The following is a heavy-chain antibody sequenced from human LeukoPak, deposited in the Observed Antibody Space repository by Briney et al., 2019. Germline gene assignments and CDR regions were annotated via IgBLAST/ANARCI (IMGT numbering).Heavy chain of an antibody. D-gene: IGHD3-10*01. J-gene: IGHJ6*02. CDR1: GFTFDDYA. V-gene: IGHV3-9*01. CDR3: AKDSCFGRSCSYGMDV. Sequence: HPGRSLRLSCAASGFTFDDYAMHWVRQAPGKGLEWVSGISWNSGSIGYADSVKGRFTISRDNAKNSLYLQMNSLRAEDTALYYCAKDSCFGRSCSYGMDVWGQGTTVTVSS. CDR2: ISWNSGSI.